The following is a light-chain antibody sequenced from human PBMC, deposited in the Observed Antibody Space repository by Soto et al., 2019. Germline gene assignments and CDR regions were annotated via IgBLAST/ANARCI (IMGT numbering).Light chain of an antibody. CDR1: QTGSNY. J-gene: IGKJ4*01. CDR3: QQRISLPL. CDR2: DTS. V-gene: IGKV3-11*01. Sequence: VLTQCAASLSLSHGDTATLSCRASQTGSNYLTWHQQKPGQAPRLLIYDTSKRAAGIPARFSGSGSGTDFTLTISSLESEDFAVYYCQQRISLPLFCGLTKV.